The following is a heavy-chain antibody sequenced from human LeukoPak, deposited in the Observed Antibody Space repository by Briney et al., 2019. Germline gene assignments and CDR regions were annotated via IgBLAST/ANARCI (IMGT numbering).Heavy chain of an antibody. CDR3: ARALYSDSSGYYPGLDH. J-gene: IGHJ4*02. D-gene: IGHD3-22*01. CDR2: ISASNGNT. Sequence: ASVKVSCKASGYTFTNYDISWARQAPGQGLEWMGWISASNGNTNYAQKLQGRVTMTTDTSTKTSHMELRNLGSDDTAVYYCARALYSDSSGYYPGLDHWGQGTLVTVSS. V-gene: IGHV1-18*01. CDR1: GYTFTNYD.